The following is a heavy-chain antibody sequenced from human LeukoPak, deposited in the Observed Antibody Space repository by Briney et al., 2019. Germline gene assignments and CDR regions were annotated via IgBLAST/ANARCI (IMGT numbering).Heavy chain of an antibody. CDR3: AKGGEVIQYYFDY. J-gene: IGHJ4*02. Sequence: GRSLRLSCAASGFTFDDYAMHWVRQAPGKGLEWVSGISWNSGSIGYADSVKGRFTIPRDNAKNSLYLQMNSLRAEDTALYYCAKGGEVIQYYFDYWGQGTLVTVSS. CDR1: GFTFDDYA. CDR2: ISWNSGSI. V-gene: IGHV3-9*01. D-gene: IGHD3-16*02.